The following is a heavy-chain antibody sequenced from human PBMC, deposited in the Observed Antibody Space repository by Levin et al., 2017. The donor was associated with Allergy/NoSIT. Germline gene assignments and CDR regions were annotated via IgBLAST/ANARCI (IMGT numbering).Heavy chain of an antibody. CDR2: MNPNSGNT. CDR3: ARVRYCGGDCLSAFDI. Sequence: ASVKVSCKASGYTFTSYDINWVRQATGQGLEWMGWMNPNSGNTGYAQKFQGRVTMTRNTSISTAYMELSSLRSEDTAVYYCARVRYCGGDCLSAFDIWGQGTMVTVSS. D-gene: IGHD2-21*02. J-gene: IGHJ3*02. V-gene: IGHV1-8*01. CDR1: GYTFTSYD.